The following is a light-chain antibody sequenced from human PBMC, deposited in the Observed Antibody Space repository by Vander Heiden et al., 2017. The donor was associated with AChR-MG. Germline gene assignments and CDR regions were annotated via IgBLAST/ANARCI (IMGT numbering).Light chain of an antibody. CDR1: QDISND. CDR3: QQHDVLPLT. J-gene: IGKJ4*01. V-gene: IGKV1-33*01. CDR2: DAS. Sequence: DIQMTHSPSSLSASVGDRVTITCQASQDISNDLNWYQKKPGKAPKLLIYDASILEPGVPSRFSGNGSQTHFTLTISSLQPEDISTYYCQQHDVLPLTFGGGTRVDIK.